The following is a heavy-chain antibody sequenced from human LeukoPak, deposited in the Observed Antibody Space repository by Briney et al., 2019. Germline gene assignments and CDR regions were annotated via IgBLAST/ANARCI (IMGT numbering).Heavy chain of an antibody. CDR2: ISSSSSYI. Sequence: PGGSLRLSCAASGFTFSSYSMNWVRQAPGKGLEWVSSISSSSSYIYYADSVKGRFTISRDNAKSSLYLQMNSLRAEDTAVYYCARLDCSSTSCYQYGMDVWGQGTTVTVSS. J-gene: IGHJ6*02. D-gene: IGHD2-2*01. CDR1: GFTFSSYS. CDR3: ARLDCSSTSCYQYGMDV. V-gene: IGHV3-21*01.